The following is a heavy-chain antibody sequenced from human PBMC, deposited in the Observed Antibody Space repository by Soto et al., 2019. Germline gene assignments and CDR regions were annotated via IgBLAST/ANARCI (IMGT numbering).Heavy chain of an antibody. CDR1: GFTVSSNC. J-gene: IGHJ6*03. D-gene: IGHD3-10*01. Sequence: SLRLSCAPSGFTVSSNCMSWVRQASGKGLQWVSIIYSGGTAYYADSVKGRFTISRHDSKNTLYLQMNSLRAEDTAVYYCSRAAWGLWFGYMDVWGKATTGTVSS. V-gene: IGHV3-53*04. CDR3: SRAAWGLWFGYMDV. CDR2: IYSGGTA.